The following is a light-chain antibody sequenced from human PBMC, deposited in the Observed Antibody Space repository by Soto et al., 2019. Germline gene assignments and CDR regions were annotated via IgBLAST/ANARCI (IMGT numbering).Light chain of an antibody. V-gene: IGLV2-14*01. CDR1: SSDVGGYNY. Sequence: QSALTQPASVSGSPGQSITISCTGTSSDVGGYNYVSWYQQHPGKAPKLMIYDVSYRPSGVSNRFSGSKSGNTASLTISGLQAEEEADYYCSSYTSSSTLVFGGGTQLTVL. CDR2: DVS. J-gene: IGLJ2*01. CDR3: SSYTSSSTLV.